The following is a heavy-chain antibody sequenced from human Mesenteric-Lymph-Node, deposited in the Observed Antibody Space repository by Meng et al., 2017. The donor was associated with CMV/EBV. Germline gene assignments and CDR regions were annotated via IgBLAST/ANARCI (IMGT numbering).Heavy chain of an antibody. V-gene: IGHV3-23*01. CDR2: ITGSGGST. J-gene: IGHJ3*02. CDR3: ARKYSSNWHLDAFDM. D-gene: IGHD6-19*01. Sequence: GGSLRLSCAASGFTFSNFAMSWVRQAPGKGLEWVFAITGSGGSTYYADSVKGRFTISRDSSKNAIYLQMNSLRVEDTAVYYCARKYSSNWHLDAFDMWGQGTMVTVSS. CDR1: GFTFSNFA.